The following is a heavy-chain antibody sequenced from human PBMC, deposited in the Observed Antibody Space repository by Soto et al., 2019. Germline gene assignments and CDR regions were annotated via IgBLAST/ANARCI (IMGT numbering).Heavy chain of an antibody. CDR3: ARGWTFYYFDY. V-gene: IGHV3-33*01. CDR2: IWYDGSNK. D-gene: IGHD3-3*01. CDR1: GFTFSSYG. Sequence: QVQLVESGGGVVQPGRSLRLSCAASGFTFSSYGMHWVRQAPGKGLEWVAVIWYDGSNKYYADSVKGRFTISRDNSKNTLYLQMNSLRAEDTAVYYCARGWTFYYFDYWGQRTLVTVSS. J-gene: IGHJ4*02.